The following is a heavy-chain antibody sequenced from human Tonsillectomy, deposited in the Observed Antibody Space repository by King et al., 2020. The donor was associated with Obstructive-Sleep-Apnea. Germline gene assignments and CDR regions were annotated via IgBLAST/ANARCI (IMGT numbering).Heavy chain of an antibody. Sequence: EVQLVESGGGLVQPGGSLRLSCAASGFTVSSKYMSWVRQAPGKGLEWVSVIYSGGSTYYADSVKGRFTISRDNSKNTLYLQMNSLRAEDTAVYYCARVGLHGDYDHFFREYYFDFWGQGTLVTVSS. J-gene: IGHJ4*02. D-gene: IGHD4-17*01. CDR3: ARVGLHGDYDHFFREYYFDF. CDR1: GFTVSSKY. CDR2: IYSGGST. V-gene: IGHV3-66*01.